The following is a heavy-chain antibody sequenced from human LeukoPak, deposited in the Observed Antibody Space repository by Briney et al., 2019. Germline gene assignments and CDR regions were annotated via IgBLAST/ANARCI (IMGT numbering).Heavy chain of an antibody. CDR1: GGTFSSYA. CDR3: ARGASSTENFDY. CDR2: IIPFFGTA. D-gene: IGHD1-14*01. V-gene: IGHV1-69*13. J-gene: IGHJ4*02. Sequence: ASVKVSCTASGGTFSSYAISWVRQAPGQGLEWMGGIIPFFGTANYAQKFQGRVTITADESTSTAYMELSSLRSEDTAVYYCARGASSTENFDYWGQGTLVTVSS.